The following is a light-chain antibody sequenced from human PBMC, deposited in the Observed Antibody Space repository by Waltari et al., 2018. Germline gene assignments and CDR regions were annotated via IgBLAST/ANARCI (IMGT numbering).Light chain of an antibody. Sequence: SYELTQPPSVSVSPGQTARITCSGDSLPDQTAHWYQQKPGQAPVMVIYKDTERPSGIPERLTGSSSGTTVTLTISGVEAEDEADYYCQSADSSGTYLVFGGGTKLTVL. CDR1: SLPDQT. J-gene: IGLJ3*02. CDR3: QSADSSGTYLV. CDR2: KDT. V-gene: IGLV3-25*02.